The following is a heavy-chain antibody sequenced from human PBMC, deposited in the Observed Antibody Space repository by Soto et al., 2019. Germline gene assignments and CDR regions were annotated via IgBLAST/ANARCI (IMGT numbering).Heavy chain of an antibody. V-gene: IGHV1-3*01. Sequence: ASVKVCCKASGYTFTSYSMHWVLQAPGQRLEWMGWINAGNGNTKYSQKFQGRVTITRDTSASTAYMELSSLRSEDTAVYYCARDSAIYDILTGACFDYWGQGTLVTVSS. D-gene: IGHD3-9*01. CDR3: ARDSAIYDILTGACFDY. CDR2: INAGNGNT. J-gene: IGHJ4*02. CDR1: GYTFTSYS.